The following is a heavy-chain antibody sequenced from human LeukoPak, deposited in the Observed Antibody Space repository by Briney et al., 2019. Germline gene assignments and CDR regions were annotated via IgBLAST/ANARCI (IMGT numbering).Heavy chain of an antibody. V-gene: IGHV3-23*01. J-gene: IGHJ4*02. CDR1: GFTFSSYA. Sequence: GGSLRLSCAASGFTFSSYAMSWVRQAPGKGLEWVSAISGSGGSTYYADSVKGRFTISRDNSKNTLYLQMNSLRAEDTAVYYCAKDPNYYDSSGYFDYWGQGILVTVSS. CDR2: ISGSGGST. CDR3: AKDPNYYDSSGYFDY. D-gene: IGHD3-22*01.